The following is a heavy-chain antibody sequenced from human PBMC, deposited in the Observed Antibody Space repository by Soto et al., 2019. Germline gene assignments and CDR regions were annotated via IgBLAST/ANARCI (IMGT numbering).Heavy chain of an antibody. Sequence: SETLSLTCTVSGGSISSSGYYWGWIRQPPGKGLEWIGEINHSGSTNYNPSLKSRVTISVDTSKNQFSLKLSSVTAADTAVYYCARRYGDSFDYWGQGTLVTVSS. D-gene: IGHD4-17*01. CDR2: INHSGST. CDR1: GGSISSSGYY. CDR3: ARRYGDSFDY. V-gene: IGHV4-39*07. J-gene: IGHJ4*02.